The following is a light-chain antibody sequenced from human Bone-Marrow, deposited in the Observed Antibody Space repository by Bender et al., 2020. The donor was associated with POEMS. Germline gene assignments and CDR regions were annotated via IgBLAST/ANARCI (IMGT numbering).Light chain of an antibody. CDR3: SSYTSITTLGVV. V-gene: IGLV1-40*01. CDR2: GYN. CDR1: SSNTGSGYD. Sequence: QSVLTQPPSVSGAPGQRVTISCTGSSSNTGSGYDINWYQHLPGTAPKLLIYGYNNRPSGVPDRFSGSKSGTSASLAITGLQAEDEADYYCSSYTSITTLGVVFGGGTKLTVL. J-gene: IGLJ2*01.